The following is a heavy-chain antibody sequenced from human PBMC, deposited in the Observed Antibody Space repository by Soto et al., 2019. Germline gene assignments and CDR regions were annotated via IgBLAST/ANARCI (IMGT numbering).Heavy chain of an antibody. J-gene: IGHJ4*02. Sequence: GGSLRLSCAASGFTFSSYGMHWVRPAPGKGLEWVAVIWYDGSNKYYADSVKGRFTISRDNAKNALYLQMHSLRAEDTAVYYCARVFFSYSTSWDFDYWGQGTLVTVSS. D-gene: IGHD6-13*01. V-gene: IGHV3-33*01. CDR3: ARVFFSYSTSWDFDY. CDR2: IWYDGSNK. CDR1: GFTFSSYG.